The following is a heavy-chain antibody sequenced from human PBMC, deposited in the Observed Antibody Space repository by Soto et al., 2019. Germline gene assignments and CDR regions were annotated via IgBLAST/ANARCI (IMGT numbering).Heavy chain of an antibody. CDR3: ARPASMGYSDGFDI. D-gene: IGHD6-13*01. CDR1: GDSISGGSYY. V-gene: IGHV4-39*01. J-gene: IGHJ3*02. Sequence: QLQLQESGPGLVKPSETLSLTCIVSGDSISGGSYYWGWMRQAPGKGLEWIGSIYKSGSTYYNPSLKSRVTISVDTSKNQFSLKLRSVTAADTAVYYCARPASMGYSDGFDIWGQGTMVTVFS. CDR2: IYKSGST.